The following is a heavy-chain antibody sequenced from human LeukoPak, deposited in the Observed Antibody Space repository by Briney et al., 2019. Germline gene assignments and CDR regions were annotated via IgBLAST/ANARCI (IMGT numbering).Heavy chain of an antibody. Sequence: PGGSLRLSCAASGFTFSSYSMNWVRQAPGKGLEWVSYISSSSSTIYYADSVKGRFTISRDNAKNSLYLQMSSLRAEDTAVYYCASWGYCSGGSCYSGQAPGWYFDLWGRGTLVTVSS. V-gene: IGHV3-48*04. CDR1: GFTFSSYS. CDR2: ISSSSSTI. J-gene: IGHJ2*01. D-gene: IGHD2-15*01. CDR3: ASWGYCSGGSCYSGQAPGWYFDL.